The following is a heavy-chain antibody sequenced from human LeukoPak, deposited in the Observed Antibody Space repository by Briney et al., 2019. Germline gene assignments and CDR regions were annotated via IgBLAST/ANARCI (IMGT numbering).Heavy chain of an antibody. J-gene: IGHJ4*02. V-gene: IGHV3-23*01. CDR1: GFTFSSYA. CDR3: AKDGTTTITFDY. Sequence: PGGSLRLSCAASGFTFSSYAMSWVRQAPGKGLEYVSGISGSGGSTHYRDSVKGRFTISRDNSKNTLYLQMNSLRVEDTAVYYCAKDGTTTITFDYWGQGALVTVSS. D-gene: IGHD1-1*01. CDR2: ISGSGGST.